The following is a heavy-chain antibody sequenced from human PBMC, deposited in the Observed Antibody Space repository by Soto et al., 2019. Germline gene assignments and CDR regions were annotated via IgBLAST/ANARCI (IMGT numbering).Heavy chain of an antibody. CDR1: GFTFSDYY. D-gene: IGHD1-7*01. Sequence: GSLRLSCAASGFTFSDYYMSWIRQAPGKGLEWVSYISSSGSTIYYADSVKGRFTISRDNAKNSLYLQMNSLRAEDTAVYYCARDDVTGTTENYWSQGTLVTVSS. CDR3: ARDDVTGTTENY. J-gene: IGHJ4*02. V-gene: IGHV3-11*01. CDR2: ISSSGSTI.